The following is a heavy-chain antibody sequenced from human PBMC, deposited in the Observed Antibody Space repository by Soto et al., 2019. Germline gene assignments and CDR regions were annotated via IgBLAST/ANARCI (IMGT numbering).Heavy chain of an antibody. CDR1: GXALSSYS. CDR2: ISSNGIST. J-gene: IGHJ3*01. D-gene: IGHD2-15*01. Sequence: GSLRLSCSASGXALSSYSMHWVRQAPGKGLEYVSSISSNGISTYYADYVKGRFTISRDNSQNTLYIQMNSLRPYDTALYYCVKDEGFCTGGNCYSVARGGFDLWGQGTMGTVSS. CDR3: VKDEGFCTGGNCYSVARGGFDL. V-gene: IGHV3-64D*06.